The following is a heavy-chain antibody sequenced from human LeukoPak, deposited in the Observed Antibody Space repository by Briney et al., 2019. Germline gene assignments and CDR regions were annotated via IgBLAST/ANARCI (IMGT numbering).Heavy chain of an antibody. CDR1: GGSFSGYY. Sequence: SETLSLTCAVYGGSFSGYYWSWIRQPPGKGLEWIGEINHSGSTNYNPTLKSRVTISVDTSKNQFSLKLSSVTAADTAVYYCARSARYYYGSGSYLSYYYYYMDVWGKGTPVTVSS. CDR3: ARSARYYYGSGSYLSYYYYYMDV. J-gene: IGHJ6*03. CDR2: INHSGST. V-gene: IGHV4-34*01. D-gene: IGHD3-10*01.